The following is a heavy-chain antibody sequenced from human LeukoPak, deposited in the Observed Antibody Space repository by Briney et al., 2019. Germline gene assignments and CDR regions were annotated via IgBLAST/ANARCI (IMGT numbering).Heavy chain of an antibody. Sequence: GGSLRLSCAASRFTFDDYGMSWVRQAPAKGLEWVSGINWNGGSTGYVDCAKGRFTISRDNAKNSLYLQMNSLRAEDTALYYCARGWESLLDYWGQGTLVTVSS. J-gene: IGHJ4*02. CDR1: RFTFDDYG. CDR3: ARGWESLLDY. CDR2: INWNGGST. D-gene: IGHD1-26*01. V-gene: IGHV3-20*04.